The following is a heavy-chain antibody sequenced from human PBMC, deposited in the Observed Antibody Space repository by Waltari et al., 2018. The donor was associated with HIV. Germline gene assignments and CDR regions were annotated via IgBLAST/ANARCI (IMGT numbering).Heavy chain of an antibody. J-gene: IGHJ4*02. V-gene: IGHV3-72*01. Sequence: EVQLAESGGGLVQPGGSLRPSCVASGFTFSDQFIDWVRQAPGKGLEWVGRSRSKASSYATEYAASVKGRFIISRDDSKKSVYLQMNSLKTEDTAVYYCARLSSRAWYSAYWGQGTLVIVSS. D-gene: IGHD6-19*01. CDR1: GFTFSDQF. CDR3: ARLSSRAWYSAY. CDR2: SRSKASSYAT.